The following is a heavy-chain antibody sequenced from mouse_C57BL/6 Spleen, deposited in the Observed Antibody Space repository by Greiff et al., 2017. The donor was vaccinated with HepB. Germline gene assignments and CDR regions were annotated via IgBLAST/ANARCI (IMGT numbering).Heavy chain of an antibody. CDR3: ARDYGSSYDYAMDY. CDR1: GYTFTSYD. Sequence: VQLQQSGPELVKPGASVKLSCKASGYTFTSYDINWVKQRPGQGLEWIGWIYPRDGSTKYNEKFKGKATLTVDTSSSSTYMELHSLPSDDSAVYFCARDYGSSYDYAMDYWGQGTSVTVSS. V-gene: IGHV1-85*01. J-gene: IGHJ4*01. CDR2: IYPRDGST. D-gene: IGHD1-1*01.